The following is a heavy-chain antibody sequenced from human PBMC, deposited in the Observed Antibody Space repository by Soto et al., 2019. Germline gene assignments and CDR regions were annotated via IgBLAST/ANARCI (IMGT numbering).Heavy chain of an antibody. Sequence: GGSLRLSCAASGFTFSSYSMNWVRQAPGKGLEWVSSISSSSSYIYYADSVKGRFTISRDNAKNSLYLQMNSLRAEDTAVYYCARDKYYDILTSPYGMDVWGQGTTVTVSS. J-gene: IGHJ6*02. CDR2: ISSSSSYI. V-gene: IGHV3-21*01. CDR3: ARDKYYDILTSPYGMDV. D-gene: IGHD3-9*01. CDR1: GFTFSSYS.